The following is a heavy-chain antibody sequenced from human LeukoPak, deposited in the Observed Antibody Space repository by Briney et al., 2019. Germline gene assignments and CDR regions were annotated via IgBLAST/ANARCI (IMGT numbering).Heavy chain of an antibody. D-gene: IGHD6-13*01. CDR3: ASPAALDY. Sequence: GGSLRLSCAASGFTFSSYIMNWVRQAPGKGLEWVASISRNSTYIHYADSVKGRFTISRDNARNSLFLQMNSLRAEDTAIYYCASPAALDYWGQGTLVTVSS. CDR1: GFTFSSYI. J-gene: IGHJ4*02. V-gene: IGHV3-21*01. CDR2: ISRNSTYI.